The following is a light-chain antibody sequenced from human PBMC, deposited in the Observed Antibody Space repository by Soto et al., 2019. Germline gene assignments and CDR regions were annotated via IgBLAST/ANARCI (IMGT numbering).Light chain of an antibody. J-gene: IGLJ1*01. V-gene: IGLV2-14*04. CDR3: SSYTGSSTYV. CDR1: SSDVGGYNY. CDR2: DVS. Sequence: SSDVGGYNYVSWYQQHPGKAPKLMIYDVSNRPSGISNRFSGSKSGNTASLTISGLQAEDEADYYCSSYTGSSTYVFGTGTKVTVL.